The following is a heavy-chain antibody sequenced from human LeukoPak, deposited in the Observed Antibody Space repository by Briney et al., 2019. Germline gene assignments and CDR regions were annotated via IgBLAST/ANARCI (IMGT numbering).Heavy chain of an antibody. CDR3: ARGDSGGYHYYGMDV. CDR1: GGSISSGSDY. V-gene: IGHV4-61*02. J-gene: IGHJ6*02. Sequence: PSETLCLTCTVSGGSISSGSDYWSWIRQPAGKGLEWIGRIYISGSTNYNPSLKSRVTISLDTSKNQFSLKLSSVTAADTAVYYCARGDSGGYHYYGMDVWGQGTTVTVSS. D-gene: IGHD6-19*01. CDR2: IYISGST.